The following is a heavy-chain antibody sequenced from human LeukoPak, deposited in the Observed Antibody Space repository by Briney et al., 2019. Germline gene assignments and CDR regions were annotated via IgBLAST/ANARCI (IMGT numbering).Heavy chain of an antibody. CDR1: GFTFSNAW. V-gene: IGHV3-15*01. D-gene: IGHD3-22*01. J-gene: IGHJ2*01. CDR3: TTEVRYYDSSGYYPNWYFDL. Sequence: GGSLRLSCAASGFTFSNAWMSWGRAAPEKGLEWVCRIKSKTDGGTTEYAAPVKGRFTISRDDSNNTLYQQMNSLKTEDTAVYYCTTEVRYYDSSGYYPNWYFDLWGRGTLVTVSS. CDR2: IKSKTDGGTT.